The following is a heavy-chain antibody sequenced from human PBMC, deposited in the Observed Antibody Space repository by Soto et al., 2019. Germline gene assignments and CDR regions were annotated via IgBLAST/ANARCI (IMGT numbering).Heavy chain of an antibody. CDR3: ASSDYYDFWSGAYNWFDP. CDR1: GCTFSSYT. D-gene: IGHD3-3*01. Sequence: SVNVSSKSPGCTFSSYTISWLRHAPGKGLEWMGWIIPSHGIANYAQKFQGRVTITRDKSASTAYMELSSLRSEDTAVYYCASSDYYDFWSGAYNWFDPWGQGTLVTVSS. J-gene: IGHJ5*02. V-gene: IGHV1-69*02. CDR2: IIPSHGIA.